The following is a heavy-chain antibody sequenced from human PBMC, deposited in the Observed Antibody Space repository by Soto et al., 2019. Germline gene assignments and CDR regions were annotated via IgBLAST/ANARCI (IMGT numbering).Heavy chain of an antibody. Sequence: SETLSLTCAVYGGSFSGYYWSWIRQPPGKGLEWIGEINHSGSTNYNPSLKSRVTISVDTSKNQFSLKLSSVTAADTAVYYCARRAARAYPNWGQGTLVTVSS. CDR3: ARRAARAYPN. J-gene: IGHJ4*02. CDR1: GGSFSGYY. V-gene: IGHV4-34*01. D-gene: IGHD6-6*01. CDR2: INHSGST.